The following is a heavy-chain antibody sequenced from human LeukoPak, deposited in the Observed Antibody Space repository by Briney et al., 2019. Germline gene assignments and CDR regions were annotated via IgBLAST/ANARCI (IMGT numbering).Heavy chain of an antibody. CDR3: ARREAQTWLVRDY. V-gene: IGHV3-21*01. D-gene: IGHD6-19*01. CDR2: ISSSSSYI. CDR1: GFTFSSYS. J-gene: IGHJ4*02. Sequence: GGSLRLSCAASGFTFSSYSMNWVRQAPGKGLEWVSSISSSSSYIYYADSVKGRFTISRDNAKNSLYLQMNSLRAEDTAVYYCARREAQTWLVRDYWGKGTPVTVSS.